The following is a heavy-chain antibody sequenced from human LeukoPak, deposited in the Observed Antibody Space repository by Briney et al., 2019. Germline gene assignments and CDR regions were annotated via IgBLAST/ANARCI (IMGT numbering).Heavy chain of an antibody. Sequence: GGSLRLSCAASGFTFSSYSMNWVRQAPGKGLEWVSYISGSSRTTYYADSVKGRFTISRDNAKNSVHLQMNSLRAEDTAVYYCARDPGIAAGGGDYWGQGTLVTVSS. J-gene: IGHJ4*02. CDR2: ISGSSRTT. CDR3: ARDPGIAAGGGDY. CDR1: GFTFSSYS. V-gene: IGHV3-48*01. D-gene: IGHD6-25*01.